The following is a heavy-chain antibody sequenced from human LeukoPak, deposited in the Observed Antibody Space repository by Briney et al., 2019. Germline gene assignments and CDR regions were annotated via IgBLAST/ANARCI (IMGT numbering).Heavy chain of an antibody. Sequence: PSETLSLTCTVSGDSISSFYWSWIRQPPGKALEWIGYIYHTGSTNYNPSLKSRVTISVDMAKNQFSLKLSSVTAADTAVYYCARGFQYYDILTGYSNYWYFDLWGRGTLVTVSS. CDR1: GDSISSFY. CDR2: IYHTGST. D-gene: IGHD3-9*01. V-gene: IGHV4-59*08. CDR3: ARGFQYYDILTGYSNYWYFDL. J-gene: IGHJ2*01.